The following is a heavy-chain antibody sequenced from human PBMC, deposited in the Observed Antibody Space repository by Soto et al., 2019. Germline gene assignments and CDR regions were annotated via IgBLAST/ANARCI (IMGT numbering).Heavy chain of an antibody. D-gene: IGHD3-3*01. CDR3: ARGRPYYDFWSGYYTWFDP. Sequence: SETLSLTCAVYGGSFSGYYWSWIRQPPGKGLEWIGEINHSGSTNYNPSLKSRVTISVDTSKNQFSLKLSSVTAADTAVYYCARGRPYYDFWSGYYTWFDPWGRGTLVTVSS. J-gene: IGHJ5*02. CDR2: INHSGST. CDR1: GGSFSGYY. V-gene: IGHV4-34*01.